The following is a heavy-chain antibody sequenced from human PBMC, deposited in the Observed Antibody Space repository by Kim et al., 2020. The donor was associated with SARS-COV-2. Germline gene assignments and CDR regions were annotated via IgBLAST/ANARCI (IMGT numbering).Heavy chain of an antibody. J-gene: IGHJ4*01. D-gene: IGHD1-7*01. CDR3: AREGAVELIIPPAY. Sequence: YADSLKGRVTIARDNSRNTLFLQMNSLRVEDTAVYYCAREGAVELIIPPAYWGNGTLVTVSS. V-gene: IGHV3-23*01.